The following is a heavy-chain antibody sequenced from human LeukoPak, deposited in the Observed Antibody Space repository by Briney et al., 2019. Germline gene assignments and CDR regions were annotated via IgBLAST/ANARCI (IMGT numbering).Heavy chain of an antibody. J-gene: IGHJ6*03. CDR2: ISAFNGNT. CDR3: ARDLFPLYYCYMDV. CDR1: GYTFTNYG. Sequence: ASVKVSCKASGYTFTNYGISWVRQAPGQGLEWMGWISAFNGNTNYAQNLQGRVTMTTDTSTSTAYMELRSLRSDDTAVYYCARDLFPLYYCYMDVWGKGTTVTVSS. V-gene: IGHV1-18*01.